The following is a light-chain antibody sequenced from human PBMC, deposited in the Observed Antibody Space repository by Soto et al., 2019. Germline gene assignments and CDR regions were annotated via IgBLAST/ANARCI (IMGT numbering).Light chain of an antibody. CDR1: QDIAIY. J-gene: IGKJ4*01. Sequence: IQLTQSPSSLSASVGDRVTITCRASQDIAIYLAWYQQKPGEAPKLLIYAASTLYGGVPSRFSGSGSGTDFALTITRLKAQHFETYHCQQPRIYPSNFGGGTKV. CDR2: AAS. CDR3: QQPRIYPSN. V-gene: IGKV1-9*01.